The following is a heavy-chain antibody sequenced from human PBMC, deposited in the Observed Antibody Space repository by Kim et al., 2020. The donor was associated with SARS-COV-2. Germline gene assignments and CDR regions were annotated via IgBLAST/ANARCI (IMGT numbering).Heavy chain of an antibody. CDR2: ISGSGGST. Sequence: GGSLRLSCAASGFTFSSYAMSWVRQAPGKGLEWVSAISGSGGSTYYADSVKGRFTISRDNSKNTLYLQMNSLRAEDTAVYYCAKVPSQYLGQQLSVFDSWGQGTLVTVSS. J-gene: IGHJ4*02. CDR1: GFTFSSYA. D-gene: IGHD6-13*01. CDR3: AKVPSQYLGQQLSVFDS. V-gene: IGHV3-23*01.